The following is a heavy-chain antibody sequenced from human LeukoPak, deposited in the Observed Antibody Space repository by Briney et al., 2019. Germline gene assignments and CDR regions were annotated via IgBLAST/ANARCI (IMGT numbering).Heavy chain of an antibody. CDR1: GYTFTGYF. V-gene: IGHV1-2*02. J-gene: IGHJ3*02. Sequence: ASVKVSCKASGYTFTGYFIHWVRQAPGQGLEWMGWINPNSGGTDYGQKFQDRVTMTRDTSISTAYMELSRLRSDDTAVYYCAREVVRGVIRNDAFDIWGQGTMVTVSS. CDR3: AREVVRGVIRNDAFDI. D-gene: IGHD3-10*01. CDR2: INPNSGGT.